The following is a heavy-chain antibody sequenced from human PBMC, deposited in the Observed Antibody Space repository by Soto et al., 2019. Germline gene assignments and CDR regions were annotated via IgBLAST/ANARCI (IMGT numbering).Heavy chain of an antibody. D-gene: IGHD1-26*01. V-gene: IGHV5-51*01. CDR2: IYPGDSDT. CDR3: ARLVGATTGGYYYYGMDV. Sequence: PGESLKISCKGSGYSFTSYWIGWVRQMPGKGLEWMGIIYPGDSDTRYSPSFQGQVTISADKSISTAYLQWSSLKASDTAMYYCARLVGATTGGYYYYGMDVWGQGTTVTVSS. J-gene: IGHJ6*02. CDR1: GYSFTSYW.